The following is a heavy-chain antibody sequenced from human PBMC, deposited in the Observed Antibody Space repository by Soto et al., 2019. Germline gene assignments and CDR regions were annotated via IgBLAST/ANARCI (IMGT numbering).Heavy chain of an antibody. CDR3: AKEAVASEQVPIPGDS. CDR2: ISGSGSMK. J-gene: IGHJ4*02. Sequence: GSLRLSCTASGLTFRNYAMTWVRQAPGRGLEWVSGISGSGSMKYYADSVKGRFTISRDNSKNMLFLQMDSLRDEDTAMYHCAKEAVASEQVPIPGDSWGQGTLVTVSS. V-gene: IGHV3-23*01. D-gene: IGHD2-15*01. CDR1: GLTFRNYA.